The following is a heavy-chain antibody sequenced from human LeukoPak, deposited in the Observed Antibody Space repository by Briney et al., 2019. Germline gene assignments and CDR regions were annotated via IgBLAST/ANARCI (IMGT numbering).Heavy chain of an antibody. V-gene: IGHV3-7*01. Sequence: GGSLRLSCAASGFTFTTYWMGWVRQAPGKGLEWVANIKQDGSEKYYVDSVKGRFTISRDNVKNSLYLQMNSLRAEDTAVYYCARPLMYYYGSETYFWFDPWGRGTPVTVSS. J-gene: IGHJ5*02. CDR3: ARPLMYYYGSETYFWFDP. D-gene: IGHD3-10*01. CDR1: GFTFTTYW. CDR2: IKQDGSEK.